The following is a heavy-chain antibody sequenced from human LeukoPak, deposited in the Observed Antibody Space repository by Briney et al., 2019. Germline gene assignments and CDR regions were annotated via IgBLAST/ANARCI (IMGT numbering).Heavy chain of an antibody. CDR3: ARGGAIVGATKVY. J-gene: IGHJ4*02. CDR1: GFTFSSYW. CDR2: INSDGSST. D-gene: IGHD1-26*01. V-gene: IGHV3-74*01. Sequence: GGSLRLSCAASGFTFSSYWIHWVRQAPGKGLVWVSRINSDGSSTSYADSVKSRFTISRDNAKNTLYLQMNSLRAEDTAVYYCARGGAIVGATKVYWGQGTLVTVSS.